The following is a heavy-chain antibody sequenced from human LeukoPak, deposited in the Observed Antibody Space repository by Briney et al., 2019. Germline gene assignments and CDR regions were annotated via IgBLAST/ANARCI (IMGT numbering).Heavy chain of an antibody. V-gene: IGHV3-30*02. D-gene: IGHD1-26*01. CDR1: GFTFSSCG. J-gene: IGHJ4*02. Sequence: GGSLRLSCEASGFTFSSCGMHWVRQAPGKGLEWVAYTRYDGSDKYYIDSVKGRFTIARDNSKKTLYLQMTNLRPDDTAVYFCAKDEGVGASYFDYWGQGTLVAVSS. CDR2: TRYDGSDK. CDR3: AKDEGVGASYFDY.